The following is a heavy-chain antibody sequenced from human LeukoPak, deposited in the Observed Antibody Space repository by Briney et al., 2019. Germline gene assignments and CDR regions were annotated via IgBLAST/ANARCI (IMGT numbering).Heavy chain of an antibody. CDR3: AKDVDINTWYPDS. CDR1: GFTVSSNY. CDR2: IYSGGST. V-gene: IGHV3-53*01. J-gene: IGHJ4*02. Sequence: GGSLRLSCAASGFTVSSNYMSWVRQAPGKGLEWVSVIYSGGSTYYADSVKGRFTISRDNSKNTLYLQLTSLTAEDTATYYCAKDVDINTWYPDSWGQGTVVTVSS. D-gene: IGHD2-15*01.